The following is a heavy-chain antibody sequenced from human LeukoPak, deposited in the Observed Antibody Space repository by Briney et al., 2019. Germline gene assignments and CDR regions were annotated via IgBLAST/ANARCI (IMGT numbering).Heavy chain of an antibody. D-gene: IGHD2-8*02. Sequence: EASVKVSCKASGYTFTSYGISWVRQAPGQGLEWMGWISAYNGNTNYAQKLQGRVTMTTDTSTSTAYMELRSLRSDDTAVYYRARGVGYGYHYYYYMDVWGKGTTVTVSS. CDR1: GYTFTSYG. CDR3: ARGVGYGYHYYYYMDV. V-gene: IGHV1-18*01. CDR2: ISAYNGNT. J-gene: IGHJ6*03.